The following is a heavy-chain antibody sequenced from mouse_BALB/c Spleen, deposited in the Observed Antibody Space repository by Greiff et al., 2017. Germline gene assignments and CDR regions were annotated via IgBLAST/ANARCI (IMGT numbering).Heavy chain of an antibody. D-gene: IGHD1-1*01. J-gene: IGHJ2*01. Sequence: DVMLVESGGGLVKPGGSLKLSCAASGFTFSSYAMSWVRQTPEKRLEWVASISSGGSTYYPDSVKGRFTISRDNARNILYLQMSSLRSEDTAMYYCARGLTTEDYWGQGTTLTVSS. V-gene: IGHV5-6-5*01. CDR3: ARGLTTEDY. CDR1: GFTFSSYA. CDR2: ISSGGST.